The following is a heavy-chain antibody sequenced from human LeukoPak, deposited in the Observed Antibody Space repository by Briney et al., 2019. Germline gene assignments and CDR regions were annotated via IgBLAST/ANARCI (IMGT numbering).Heavy chain of an antibody. CDR1: GYTFIGYY. Sequence: ASVKVSCKASGYTFIGYYIHWVRQAPGQGLEWMGWINPASGGTNSAQKFQGRVTMTRDRSIYTAYMELSRVTSDDTAVYYCARGLSGSSWYADYWGQGTLVTVSS. D-gene: IGHD6-13*01. V-gene: IGHV1-2*02. CDR3: ARGLSGSSWYADY. CDR2: INPASGGT. J-gene: IGHJ4*02.